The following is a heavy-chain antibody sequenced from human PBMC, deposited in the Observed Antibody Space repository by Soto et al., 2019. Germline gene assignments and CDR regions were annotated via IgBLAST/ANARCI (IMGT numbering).Heavy chain of an antibody. CDR3: ARDDTTGLLEF. V-gene: IGHV4-59*01. CDR2: IYYSGST. Sequence: EWIGYIYYSGSTNYNPSLKSRVTISVDMSKKQFSLQLTSVTAADTAVYFCARDDTTGLLEFWGQGTLVTVSS. J-gene: IGHJ4*02.